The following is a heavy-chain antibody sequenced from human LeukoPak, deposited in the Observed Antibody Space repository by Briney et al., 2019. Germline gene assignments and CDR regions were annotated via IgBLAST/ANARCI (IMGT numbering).Heavy chain of an antibody. CDR2: IRSSSTTI. J-gene: IGHJ4*02. CDR1: GFAFSSYS. V-gene: IGHV3-48*01. CDR3: ARASRSHCGTAACYGPYFDY. D-gene: IGHD2-15*01. Sequence: GGSLRLSCAASGFAFSSYSMNWVRQAPGRGLEWVSYIRSSSTTIYYADSVKGRFTISRDNAKNSLYLQMNSLRVEDTAVYFCARASRSHCGTAACYGPYFDYWGQGILVTVSS.